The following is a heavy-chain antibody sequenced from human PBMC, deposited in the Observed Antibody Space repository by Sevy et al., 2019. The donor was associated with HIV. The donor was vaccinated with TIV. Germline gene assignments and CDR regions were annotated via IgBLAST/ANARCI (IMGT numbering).Heavy chain of an antibody. CDR2: ISSDGGST. Sequence: GGSLRLSCSASGFTLSSYGMHWVRQAPGKGLEYVSAISSDGGSTYYAVSVKGRFTISRDKSKNTLYLQMSSLRAEDTAVYYCVKSLPTVTRFDYWGQGTLVTVSS. CDR3: VKSLPTVTRFDY. CDR1: GFTLSSYG. J-gene: IGHJ4*02. D-gene: IGHD4-17*01. V-gene: IGHV3-64D*06.